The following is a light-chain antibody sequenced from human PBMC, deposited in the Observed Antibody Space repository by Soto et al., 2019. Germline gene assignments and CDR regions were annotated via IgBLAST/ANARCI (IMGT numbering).Light chain of an antibody. V-gene: IGKV3-11*01. CDR3: QQRINWPLT. CDR1: QSVTSF. J-gene: IGKJ4*01. Sequence: EIVLTQSPATLSLSPGERATLSCRASQSVTSFLAWYQQKPGQAPRLLIYDASNRATGIPARFSGRGSGTDFTLTISSLEPEDFAVYYCQQRINWPLTFGGGTKVEIK. CDR2: DAS.